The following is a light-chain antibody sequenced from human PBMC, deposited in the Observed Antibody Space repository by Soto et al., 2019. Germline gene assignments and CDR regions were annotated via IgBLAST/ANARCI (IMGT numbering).Light chain of an antibody. V-gene: IGLV2-23*03. CDR1: SSDVGSYDL. CDR3: CSYAGSSTFVV. CDR2: EGN. J-gene: IGLJ2*01. Sequence: QSALTQPASVSGSPGQSITISCTGTSSDVGSYDLVSWYQQHPGKAPKLMIYEGNKRPSGVSNRFSGYKSGNTASLTISGLQAEDEADYYCCSYAGSSTFVVFGGGTQLTVL.